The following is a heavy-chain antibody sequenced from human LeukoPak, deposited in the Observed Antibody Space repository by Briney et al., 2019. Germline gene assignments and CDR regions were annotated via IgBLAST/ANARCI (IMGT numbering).Heavy chain of an antibody. CDR3: ATVSHYSIFEF. Sequence: VKVSCKASGDTFSGYYLHWGQQAPGKGVEWMGLFDPEEGETVFAERFQDRVTIAADTSTETVFMELSRLRFEDTAIYYCATVSHYSIFEFWGQGTPVTVSS. J-gene: IGHJ4*02. V-gene: IGHV1-69-2*01. CDR1: GDTFSGYY. CDR2: FDPEEGET. D-gene: IGHD4-11*01.